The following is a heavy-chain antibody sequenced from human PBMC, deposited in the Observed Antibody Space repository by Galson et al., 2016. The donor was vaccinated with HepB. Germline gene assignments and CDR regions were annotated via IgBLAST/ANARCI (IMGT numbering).Heavy chain of an antibody. D-gene: IGHD6-13*01. V-gene: IGHV3-23*01. CDR2: LIATSGRT. Sequence: SLRLSCATSGFSFSSIAMSWVRQAPGKGLEWVSALIATSGRTYYADSVKDRFTISRGISKNTLSLHMNNLRVDDTAVYYCAKVGDSSWFDSWGQGTLVTVSS. CDR3: AKVGDSSWFDS. CDR1: GFSFSSIA. J-gene: IGHJ5*01.